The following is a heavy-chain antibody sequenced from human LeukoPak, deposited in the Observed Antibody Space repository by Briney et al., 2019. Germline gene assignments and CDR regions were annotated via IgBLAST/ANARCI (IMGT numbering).Heavy chain of an antibody. D-gene: IGHD5-18*01. Sequence: LRLSCAASGFTFSSYAMSWIRQPPGKGLEWIGYIYYSGSTYYNPSLKSRVTISVDTSKNQFSLKLSSVTAADTAVYYCARDHTAIHDYWGQGTLVTVSS. CDR3: ARDHTAIHDY. J-gene: IGHJ4*02. V-gene: IGHV4-30-4*08. CDR2: IYYSGST. CDR1: GFTFSSYA.